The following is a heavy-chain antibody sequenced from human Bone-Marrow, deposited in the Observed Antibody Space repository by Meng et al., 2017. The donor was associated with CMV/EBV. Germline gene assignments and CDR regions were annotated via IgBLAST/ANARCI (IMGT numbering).Heavy chain of an antibody. J-gene: IGHJ6*01. V-gene: IGHV3-21*01. CDR3: ARPQNYDFWSGYRPYYYYGMDV. D-gene: IGHD3-3*01. Sequence: GGSLRLSCAASGFTFSSYSMNWVRQAPGKGLEWVSSISSSSSYIYYADSVKGRFTISRDNAKNSLYLQMNSLRAEDTAVYYCARPQNYDFWSGYRPYYYYGMDVWGQGPTVTGSS. CDR1: GFTFSSYS. CDR2: ISSSSSYI.